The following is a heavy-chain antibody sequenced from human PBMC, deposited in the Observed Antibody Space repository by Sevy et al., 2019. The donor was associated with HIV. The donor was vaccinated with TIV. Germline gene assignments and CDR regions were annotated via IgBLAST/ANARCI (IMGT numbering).Heavy chain of an antibody. CDR2: INPNSGGT. D-gene: IGHD3-22*01. CDR3: ARGAAYYYDSSGCFDY. Sequence: ASVKDSCKASGYTFTGYYMHWVRQAPGQGLEWMGWINPNSGGTNYAQKFQGRVTMTRDTSISTAYMELSRLRSDDTAVYYGARGAAYYYDSSGCFDYWCQGTLVTVSS. CDR1: GYTFTGYY. V-gene: IGHV1-2*02. J-gene: IGHJ4*02.